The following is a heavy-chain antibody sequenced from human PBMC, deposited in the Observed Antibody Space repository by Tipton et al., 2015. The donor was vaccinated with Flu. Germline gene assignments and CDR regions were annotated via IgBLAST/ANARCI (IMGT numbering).Heavy chain of an antibody. D-gene: IGHD4-17*01. V-gene: IGHV3-66*01. Sequence: AVSGFTVSPNYMSWVRQAPGKGLEWVSAIHGVDSTYYADSVKGRFTISRDNSKNTLYLQMNTLSPEDTAMYFCARGTSVTNFFDYWGQGTLVTVSS. CDR3: ARGTSVTNFFDY. CDR1: GFTVSPNY. J-gene: IGHJ4*02. CDR2: IHGVDST.